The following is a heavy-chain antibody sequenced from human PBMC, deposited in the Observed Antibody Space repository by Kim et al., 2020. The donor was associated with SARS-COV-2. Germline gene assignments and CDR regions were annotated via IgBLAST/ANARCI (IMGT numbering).Heavy chain of an antibody. J-gene: IGHJ4*02. CDR2: INYSGST. V-gene: IGHV4-38-2*02. CDR3: ATLDRDLDQFDY. CDR1: AFSISSGYY. D-gene: IGHD3-3*01. Sequence: SETLSLTCTVSAFSISSGYYWGWVRQPPRKGLEWIGSINYSGSTSYNPSLKSRVTMSVDTSKNQFSLNLSSVTAADTAVYYCATLDRDLDQFDYWGQGTLVTVSS.